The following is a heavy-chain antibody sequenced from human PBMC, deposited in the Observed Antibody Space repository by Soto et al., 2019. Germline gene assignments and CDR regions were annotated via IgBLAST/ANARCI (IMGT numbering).Heavy chain of an antibody. V-gene: IGHV5-10-1*01. CDR1: GYSFTSYW. D-gene: IGHD2-2*01. J-gene: IGHJ6*02. CDR2: IDPSDSYT. CDR3: ARQNGYQLLSYYYYYGMDV. Sequence: GESLKISCKGSGYSFTSYWISLVRQMPGKGLEWMGRIDPSDSYTNYSPSFQGHVTISADKSISTAYLQWSSLKASDTAMYYCARQNGYQLLSYYYYYGMDVWGQGTTVTVSS.